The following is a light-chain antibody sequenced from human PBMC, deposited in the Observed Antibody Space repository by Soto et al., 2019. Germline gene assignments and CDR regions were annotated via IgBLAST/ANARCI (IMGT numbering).Light chain of an antibody. CDR2: RAS. J-gene: IGKJ3*01. V-gene: IGKV1-5*03. Sequence: DIQMTQSPSTLSASVGDRVTITCRASQRIINWLAWYQQKPGKAPKLLIYRASTLESGVPSRFSGSGSETEFTLPISGLQPDNFAPCFGQQYNSYSGTFGPGTIVDIK. CDR3: QQYNSYSGT. CDR1: QRIINW.